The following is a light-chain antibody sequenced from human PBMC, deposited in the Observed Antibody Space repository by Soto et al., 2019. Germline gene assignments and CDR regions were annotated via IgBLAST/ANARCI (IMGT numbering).Light chain of an antibody. CDR1: SSNIGNNY. J-gene: IGLJ1*01. CDR2: DNN. CDR3: GTWDSSLGAYV. Sequence: QSALTQPPSVSAAPGQKVTISCSGSSSNIGNNYVSWYQQLPGTAPKLLIYDNNKRPSGIPDRFSGSKSGTSATLGITGLQTGDEADYYCGTWDSSLGAYVFGTGTKVTVL. V-gene: IGLV1-51*01.